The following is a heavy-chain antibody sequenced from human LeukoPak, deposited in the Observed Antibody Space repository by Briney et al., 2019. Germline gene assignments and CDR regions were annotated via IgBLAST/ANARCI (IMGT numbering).Heavy chain of an antibody. CDR2: MNPNSGNT. D-gene: IGHD3-10*01. Sequence: ASVKVSCKASGYTFTSYDINGVRQATGQGLEWMGWMNPNSGNTGYAQKFRGSVTMTRNISTATAYMELSSLKSDDTAVYYCARVNTYYYGSGVSRAFHMWGQGTMVTVSS. CDR3: ARVNTYYYGSGVSRAFHM. V-gene: IGHV1-8*01. CDR1: GYTFTSYD. J-gene: IGHJ3*02.